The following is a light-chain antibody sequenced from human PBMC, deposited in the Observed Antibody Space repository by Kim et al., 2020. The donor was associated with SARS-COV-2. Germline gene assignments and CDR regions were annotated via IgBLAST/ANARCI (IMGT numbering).Light chain of an antibody. CDR3: QQYNMRPLT. Sequence: EIVMTQSPATLSVSPEERATLSCRASQSVSSNLAWYRLRPGQAPRLLIYGASTRATGIPARFSGSGSGTEFTLTISSLQSEDFAVYYCQQYNMRPLTFGGGTKVDIK. J-gene: IGKJ4*01. V-gene: IGKV3-15*01. CDR2: GAS. CDR1: QSVSSN.